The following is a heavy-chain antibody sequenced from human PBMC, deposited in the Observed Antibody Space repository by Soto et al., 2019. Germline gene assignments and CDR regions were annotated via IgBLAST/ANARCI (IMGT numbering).Heavy chain of an antibody. Sequence: SETLSLTCTVSGDSITSNSYFWAWIRQPPGKGLEWIGSIYYSGTTYYNPSLKSRVTISVDRSKNQFSLKLSSVTAADTAVHYCARNFSVDYFDYWGQGALVTVSS. CDR1: GDSITSNSYF. V-gene: IGHV4-39*01. CDR3: ARNFSVDYFDY. CDR2: IYYSGTT. J-gene: IGHJ4*02.